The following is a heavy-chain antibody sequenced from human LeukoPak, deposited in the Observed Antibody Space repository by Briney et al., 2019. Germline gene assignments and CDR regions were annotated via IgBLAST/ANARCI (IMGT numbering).Heavy chain of an antibody. Sequence: GGSLRLSCAASGFTVSSNYMSWVRQAPGKGLEWVSVIYSGGSTYYADSVKGRFTISRDNSKNTLYLQMNSLRAEDTAVYYCARDRSIAAPTFDYWGQGTLVTVSS. CDR1: GFTVSSNY. CDR3: ARDRSIAAPTFDY. J-gene: IGHJ4*02. V-gene: IGHV3-66*01. CDR2: IYSGGST. D-gene: IGHD6-13*01.